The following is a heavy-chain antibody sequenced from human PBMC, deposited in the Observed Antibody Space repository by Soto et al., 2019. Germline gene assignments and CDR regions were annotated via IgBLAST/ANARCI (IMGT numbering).Heavy chain of an antibody. Sequence: KTSETLSLTCTVSDYSIGSGYYWGWIRQPPGKGPEWIGSVFYTGFTSYNPSLESRVSVSVDTSKNQFSLKVSGVSAADTAVYYCATSQKGYNWNYFDHWGQGALVTVPS. V-gene: IGHV4-38-2*02. CDR2: VFYTGFT. CDR3: ATSQKGYNWNYFDH. D-gene: IGHD1-20*01. J-gene: IGHJ4*02. CDR1: DYSIGSGYY.